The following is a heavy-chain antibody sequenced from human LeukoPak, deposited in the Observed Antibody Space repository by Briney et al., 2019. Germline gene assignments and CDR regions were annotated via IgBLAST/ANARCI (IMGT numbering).Heavy chain of an antibody. V-gene: IGHV4-59*01. D-gene: IGHD5-12*01. CDR1: GGSLSSYY. Sequence: PSETLSLTCTVSGGSLSSYYWSWIRRPPGKGLEWIGYIYYSGSTNYNPSLKSRVTISVDTSKNQFSLKLSSVTAADTAVYYCARVRSSGYDWIPYYYYMDVWGKGTTVTISS. J-gene: IGHJ6*03. CDR2: IYYSGST. CDR3: ARVRSSGYDWIPYYYYMDV.